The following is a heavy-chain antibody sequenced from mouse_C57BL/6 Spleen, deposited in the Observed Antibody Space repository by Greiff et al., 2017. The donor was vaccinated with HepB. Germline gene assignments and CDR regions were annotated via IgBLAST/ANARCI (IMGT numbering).Heavy chain of an antibody. D-gene: IGHD4-1*02. Sequence: VMLVESGGGLVKPGGSLKLSCAASGFTFSSYTMSWVRQTPEKRLEWVATISGGGGNTYYPDSVKGRFTISRDNAKNTLYLQMSSLRSEDTALYYCARHQLGYAMDYWGQGTSVTVSS. CDR2: ISGGGGNT. CDR1: GFTFSSYT. J-gene: IGHJ4*01. CDR3: ARHQLGYAMDY. V-gene: IGHV5-9*01.